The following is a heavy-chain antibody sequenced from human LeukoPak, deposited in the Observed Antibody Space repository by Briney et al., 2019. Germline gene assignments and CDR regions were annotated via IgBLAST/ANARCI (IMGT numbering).Heavy chain of an antibody. D-gene: IGHD3-22*01. CDR2: INHSGST. Sequence: SETLSLTCAVYGGSFSGYYWSWIRQPPGKGLGWIGEINHSGSTNYNPSLKSRVTISVDTSKNQFSLKLSSVTAADTAVYYCARGEDYYDSSGLVNYWGQGTLATVPS. V-gene: IGHV4-34*01. CDR3: ARGEDYYDSSGLVNY. J-gene: IGHJ4*02. CDR1: GGSFSGYY.